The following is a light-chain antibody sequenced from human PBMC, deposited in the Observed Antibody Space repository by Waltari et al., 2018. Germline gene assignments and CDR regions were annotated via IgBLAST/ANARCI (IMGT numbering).Light chain of an antibody. CDR1: QSISNNY. CDR3: QQYGNSPAYG. V-gene: IGKV3-20*01. Sequence: EVVLTQSPDTLSLSPGERATLFCRASQSISNNYLAWYQQKPGQAPRLLIYGASSRATGIPDKFSASGSGTDFTLTISRLEPEDVAVYYCQQYGNSPAYGFGQGTKLEV. J-gene: IGKJ2*03. CDR2: GAS.